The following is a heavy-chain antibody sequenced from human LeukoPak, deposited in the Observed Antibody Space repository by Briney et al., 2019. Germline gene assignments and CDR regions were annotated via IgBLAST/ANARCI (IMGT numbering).Heavy chain of an antibody. CDR2: IYYSGST. D-gene: IGHD3-22*01. CDR3: ARGILDYYDSSGQISYYFDY. CDR1: GGSISSYY. Sequence: SETLSLACTVSGGSISSYYWSWIRQPPGKGLEWIGYIYYSGSTNYNPSLKSRVTISVDTSKNQFSLKLSSVTAADTAVYYCARGILDYYDSSGQISYYFDYWGQGTLVTVSS. V-gene: IGHV4-59*01. J-gene: IGHJ4*02.